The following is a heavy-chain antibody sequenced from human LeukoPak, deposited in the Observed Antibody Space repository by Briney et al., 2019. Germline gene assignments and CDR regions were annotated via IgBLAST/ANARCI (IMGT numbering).Heavy chain of an antibody. D-gene: IGHD3-3*01. CDR1: GFTFSSYA. J-gene: IGHJ4*02. CDR3: AKASEYDFWSGYPTPALDY. CDR2: ISGSGGST. Sequence: GGSLRLSCAASGFTFSSYATSWVRQAPGKGLEWVSAISGSGGSTYYADSVKGRFTISRDNSKNTLYLQMNSLRAEDTAVYYCAKASEYDFWSGYPTPALDYWGQGTLVTVSS. V-gene: IGHV3-23*01.